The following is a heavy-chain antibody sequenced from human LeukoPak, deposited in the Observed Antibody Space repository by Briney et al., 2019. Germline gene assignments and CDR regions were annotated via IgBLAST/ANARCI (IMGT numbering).Heavy chain of an antibody. CDR2: ISGSGGST. Sequence: PGGSLRLSCAASGFTFSSYAMSWVRQASGKGLEWVSAISGSGGSTYYADSVKGRFTISRDNSKNTLYLQMNSLRAEDTAVYYCAKDYEGYCSSTSCYIFDYWGQGTLVTVSS. CDR3: AKDYEGYCSSTSCYIFDY. V-gene: IGHV3-23*01. CDR1: GFTFSSYA. J-gene: IGHJ4*02. D-gene: IGHD2-2*02.